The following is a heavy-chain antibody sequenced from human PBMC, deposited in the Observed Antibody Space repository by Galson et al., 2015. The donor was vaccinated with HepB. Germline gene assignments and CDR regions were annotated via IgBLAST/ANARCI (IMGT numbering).Heavy chain of an antibody. CDR1: GFTVSSYA. J-gene: IGHJ4*02. CDR3: ARSFGYSVSPKDY. Sequence: SLRLSCAASGFTVSSYAMHWVRQAPGKGLEWMAVISYDGSKKFYADSVKGRFTISRDDSKNTLYLQMDSLRPEDTAVYYCARSFGYSVSPKDYWGQGTLVTVSS. CDR2: ISYDGSKK. V-gene: IGHV3-30-3*01. D-gene: IGHD2-2*02.